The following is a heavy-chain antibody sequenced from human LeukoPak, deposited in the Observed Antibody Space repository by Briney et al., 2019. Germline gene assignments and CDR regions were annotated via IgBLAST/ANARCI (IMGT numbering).Heavy chain of an antibody. CDR2: VKSDGSNP. CDR1: GFSFGDHA. CDR3: ARDIVSGSGSLDY. D-gene: IGHD3-10*01. Sequence: GGSLRLSCTAFGFSFGDHAMSWVRQAPGKGLVWVSRVKSDGSNPSYADSVKGRFTISRDNAENMLYLQMNTLGAEDTAVYYCARDIVSGSGSLDYWGQGTLVTVSS. J-gene: IGHJ4*02. V-gene: IGHV3-74*01.